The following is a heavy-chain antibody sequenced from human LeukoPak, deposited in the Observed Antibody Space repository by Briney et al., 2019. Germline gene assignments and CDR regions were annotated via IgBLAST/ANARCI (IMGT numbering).Heavy chain of an antibody. CDR2: IYYSGST. CDR3: ARDGYGDYPDY. CDR1: GGSISSYF. J-gene: IGHJ4*02. D-gene: IGHD4-17*01. Sequence: PSETLSLTCTVSGGSISSYFWSWIRQPPGKGLEWIGYIYYSGSTNYNPSLKSRVTISVDTSKNQFSLKLSSVTAADTAVYYCARDGYGDYPDYWGQGTLVTVSS. V-gene: IGHV4-59*01.